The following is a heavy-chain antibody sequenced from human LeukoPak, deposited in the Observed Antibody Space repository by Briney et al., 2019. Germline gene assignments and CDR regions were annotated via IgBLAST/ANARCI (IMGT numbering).Heavy chain of an antibody. Sequence: PGGSLRLSCAASGFTFSSYAMSWVRQAPGKGLEWVSAISDRSTYYADSVKGRFTISRDNSKNTLHLQMNSLRVEDTAAYYCAKDLGTSGWYCDYWGQGTLVTVSS. D-gene: IGHD6-19*01. CDR2: ISDRST. CDR3: AKDLGTSGWYCDY. CDR1: GFTFSSYA. V-gene: IGHV3-23*05. J-gene: IGHJ4*02.